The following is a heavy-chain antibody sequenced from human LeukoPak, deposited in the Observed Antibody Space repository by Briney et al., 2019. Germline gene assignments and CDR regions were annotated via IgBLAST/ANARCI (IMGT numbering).Heavy chain of an antibody. D-gene: IGHD5-12*01. CDR1: GGSISSYY. CDR2: IYYSGST. Sequence: SETLSLTCTVSGGSISSYYWSWIRQPPGKGLEWIGYIYYSGSTNYNPSLKSRVTISVDTSKNQFSLKLSSVTAADTAVYYCARHGNGGYNTEAIDYWGQGTLVTVSS. CDR3: ARHGNGGYNTEAIDY. V-gene: IGHV4-59*08. J-gene: IGHJ4*02.